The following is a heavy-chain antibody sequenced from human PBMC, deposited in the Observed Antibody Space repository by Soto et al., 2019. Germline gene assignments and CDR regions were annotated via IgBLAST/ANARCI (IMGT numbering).Heavy chain of an antibody. J-gene: IGHJ3*02. CDR3: ARALMGSFDAFDI. CDR1: GGSISTYY. Sequence: SETLSLTCRVSGGSISTYYWSWIRQAPGKRLEWLGYIFHSGATNYNPSLESRVTISVDTSKSQLSLRLTSVTAADTGVYYCARALMGSFDAFDIWGQGTTVTVSS. V-gene: IGHV4-59*01. CDR2: IFHSGAT. D-gene: IGHD3-16*01.